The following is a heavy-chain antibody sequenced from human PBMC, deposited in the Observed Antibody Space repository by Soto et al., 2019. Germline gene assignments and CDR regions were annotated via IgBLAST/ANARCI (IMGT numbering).Heavy chain of an antibody. Sequence: QVQLVQSGAEVKKPGASVKVSCKASGYTFTSYDINWVRQATGQGLEWMGWMNPNSGNTGYAQKFQGRVTMTRNTSISTAYMELSSLRSEDTAVYYCATTVVPAAMDAFDIWGQGTMVTVSS. V-gene: IGHV1-8*01. CDR3: ATTVVPAAMDAFDI. CDR2: MNPNSGNT. D-gene: IGHD2-2*01. J-gene: IGHJ3*02. CDR1: GYTFTSYD.